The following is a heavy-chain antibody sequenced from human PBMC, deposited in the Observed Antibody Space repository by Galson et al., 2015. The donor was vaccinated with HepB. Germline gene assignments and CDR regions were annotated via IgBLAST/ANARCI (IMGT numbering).Heavy chain of an antibody. V-gene: IGHV3-30*03. CDR1: GFTFTSSG. CDR3: ARERVPYYYHYTMDV. J-gene: IGHJ6*02. CDR2: ISYDGSNK. Sequence: SLRLSCAASGFTFTSSGMHWVRQAPGKGLEWAAVISYDGSNKYFGDSVKGRFTISRDNSKNALYLQMNSLKIEDTAVYYCARERVPYYYHYTMDVWGQGTTVTVSS.